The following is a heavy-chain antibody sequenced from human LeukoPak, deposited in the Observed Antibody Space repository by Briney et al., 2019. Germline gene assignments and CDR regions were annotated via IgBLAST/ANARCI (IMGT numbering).Heavy chain of an antibody. CDR2: ISSSGSSI. CDR1: GFTFSSYE. J-gene: IGHJ6*04. Sequence: GGSLRLSCAASGFTFSSYEMNWVRQAPGKGLEWVSYISSSGSSIYYADSVKGRFTISRDNAKNSLYLQMNSLRAEDTAVYYCAELGITMIGGVWGKGTTVTISS. CDR3: AELGITMIGGV. D-gene: IGHD3-10*02. V-gene: IGHV3-48*03.